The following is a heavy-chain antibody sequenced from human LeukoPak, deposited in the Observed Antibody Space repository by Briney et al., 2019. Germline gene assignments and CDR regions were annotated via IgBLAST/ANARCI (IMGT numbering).Heavy chain of an antibody. D-gene: IGHD3-10*01. CDR1: GFSFSNYA. V-gene: IGHV3-23*01. CDR3: AREGYYGSGSPPSLYFDY. CDR2: LSGSGDNT. J-gene: IGHJ4*02. Sequence: GGSLRLSCGASGFSFSNYAMSWVRQAPGKGLEWVSALSGSGDNTYHADSVKGRFTISRDNSKDTLYLQMNSLRPEDTAIYYCAREGYYGSGSPPSLYFDYWGQGTLVTVSS.